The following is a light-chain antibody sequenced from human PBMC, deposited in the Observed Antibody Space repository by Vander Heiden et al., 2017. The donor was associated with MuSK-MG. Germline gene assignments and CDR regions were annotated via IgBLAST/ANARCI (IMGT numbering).Light chain of an antibody. CDR3: SSYTTTTTV. CDR2: DVS. V-gene: IGLV2-14*03. Sequence: QSALTQPASVSGSPGQSTTISCTTTSSDVGDSNYVFWYHQHPGKAPRLIFYDVSNRSSGLSNRFSGSQSGNTASLTISGFQAEDEADYYCSSYTTTTTVFGGGTKLTVL. CDR1: SSDVGDSNY. J-gene: IGLJ2*01.